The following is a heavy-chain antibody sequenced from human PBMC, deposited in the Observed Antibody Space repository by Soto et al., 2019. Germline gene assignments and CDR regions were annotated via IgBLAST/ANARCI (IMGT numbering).Heavy chain of an antibody. CDR2: ISSDGSNK. V-gene: IGHV3-30*18. CDR1: GVTFSSYG. Sequence: HPGGPLRLYCADSGVTFSSYGMHWFRQAPGTGLEWVAVISSDGSNKYYADSVKGRFTISRDSSKNTLYLHRNGLKAEDTAVYYGAKGGTYYYDSSGYHLGAFDIWGQGTMVT. CDR3: AKGGTYYYDSSGYHLGAFDI. D-gene: IGHD3-22*01. J-gene: IGHJ3*02.